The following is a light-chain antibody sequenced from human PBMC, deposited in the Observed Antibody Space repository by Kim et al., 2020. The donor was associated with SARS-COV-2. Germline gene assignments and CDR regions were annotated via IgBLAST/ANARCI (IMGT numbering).Light chain of an antibody. J-gene: IGLJ3*02. V-gene: IGLV2-14*03. CDR1: SSDVGGYNY. Sequence: QSALTQPASVSGSPGQSITISCTGTSSDVGGYNYVSWYQQHPGKAPKLMIYDVSNRPSGVSNRFSGSKSGNTASLTISGLQAEDEADYYCSSYASSSTNWVFSGGTQLTVL. CDR2: DVS. CDR3: SSYASSSTNWV.